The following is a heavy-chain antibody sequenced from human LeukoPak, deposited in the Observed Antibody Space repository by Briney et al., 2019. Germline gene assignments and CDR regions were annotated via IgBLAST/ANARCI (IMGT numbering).Heavy chain of an antibody. J-gene: IGHJ3*02. Sequence: PSETLSLTCAVSGGSISSHYWSWLRQPPEKGLEWIGYIYYSGKTYYSPSLHSRVTISVDTSKNHLSLKLTSVTAADTAVYYCARLLDNDSSGDPDTFDMWGQGTMVTVSS. V-gene: IGHV4-59*11. D-gene: IGHD3-22*01. CDR1: GGSISSHY. CDR3: ARLLDNDSSGDPDTFDM. CDR2: IYYSGKT.